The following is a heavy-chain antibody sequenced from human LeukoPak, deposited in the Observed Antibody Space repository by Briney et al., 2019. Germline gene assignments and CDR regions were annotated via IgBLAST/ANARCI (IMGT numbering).Heavy chain of an antibody. CDR3: ARRNYYGSGDWFDP. Sequence: PSETLSLTCTVSGGSISSYYWSWIRQPPGKGPEWIGYIYYSGSTNYNPSFKSRVTISVDTSKNQFSLKLSSVTAADTAVYYCARRNYYGSGDWFDPWGQGTLVTVSS. CDR2: IYYSGST. D-gene: IGHD3-10*01. CDR1: GGSISSYY. J-gene: IGHJ5*02. V-gene: IGHV4-59*08.